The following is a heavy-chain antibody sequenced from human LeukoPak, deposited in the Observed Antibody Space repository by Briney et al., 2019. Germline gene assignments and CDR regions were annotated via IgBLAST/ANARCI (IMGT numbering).Heavy chain of an antibody. Sequence: GGSLRLSCAASGFTFRNYGMHWVRQAPGKGLEWVSAISGSGGSTYYADSVKGRFTISRDNSKNTLYLQMNSLRAEDTAVYYCAREVQYQLLSEGYYYYYMDVWGKGTTVTVSS. J-gene: IGHJ6*03. CDR2: ISGSGGST. CDR1: GFTFRNYG. CDR3: AREVQYQLLSEGYYYYYMDV. D-gene: IGHD2-2*01. V-gene: IGHV3-23*01.